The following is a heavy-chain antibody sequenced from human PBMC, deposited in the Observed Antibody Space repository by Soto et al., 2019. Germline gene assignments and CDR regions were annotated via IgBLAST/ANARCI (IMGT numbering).Heavy chain of an antibody. CDR2: IYPGDSDT. J-gene: IGHJ6*02. D-gene: IGHD2-15*01. V-gene: IGHV5-51*01. CDR3: ARTKVVVAANYYYGMDV. Sequence: TGESLKISCKGSGYSFTSYWIGWVRQMPGKGLEWMGIIYPGDSDTRYSPSFQGQVTISADKSISTAYLQWSSLKASDTAMYYCARTKVVVAANYYYGMDVWGQGTTVTVSS. CDR1: GYSFTSYW.